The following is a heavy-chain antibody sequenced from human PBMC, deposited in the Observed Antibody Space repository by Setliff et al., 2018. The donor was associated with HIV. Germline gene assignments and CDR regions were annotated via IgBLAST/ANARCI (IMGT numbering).Heavy chain of an antibody. CDR3: ASGYSSSSPRRDY. CDR2: ISDSGGST. CDR1: GFTFSSYS. V-gene: IGHV3-23*01. D-gene: IGHD6-6*01. J-gene: IGHJ4*02. Sequence: GGSLRLSCAGSGFTFSSYSLNWVRQAPGKGLEWVSGISDSGGSTYYADSVKGRFTISRDNSKNTLNLQMNSLRAEDTAVYYCASGYSSSSPRRDYWGQGTLVTVSS.